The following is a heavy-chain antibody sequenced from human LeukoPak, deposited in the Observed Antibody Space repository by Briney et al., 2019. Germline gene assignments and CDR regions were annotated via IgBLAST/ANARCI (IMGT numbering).Heavy chain of an antibody. D-gene: IGHD1-14*01. Sequence: GGSLRLSCAASGFTFSNSAMTWVRQAPGKGLEWVSSITGSGDYTYYADFVKGRFTISRDNSKNTLFLQMNSLRAEDTAVYYCANKPAGFDPWGQGTLVTVSS. CDR2: ITGSGDYT. CDR1: GFTFSNSA. J-gene: IGHJ5*02. CDR3: ANKPAGFDP. V-gene: IGHV3-23*01.